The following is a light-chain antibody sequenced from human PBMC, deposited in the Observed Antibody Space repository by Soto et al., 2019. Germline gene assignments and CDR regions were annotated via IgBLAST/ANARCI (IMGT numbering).Light chain of an antibody. CDR3: QEYNSY. J-gene: IGKJ4*01. CDR2: RAS. V-gene: IGKV1-5*03. CDR1: QNIDNW. Sequence: QMTQSPHTLSASVGGRVTITCRASQNIDNWLAWYQHKPGKPPKLLIYRASSLETGVPSRFSGSGSGTEFSLTISNLQPDDSATYYCQEYNSYFGGGTKVEIK.